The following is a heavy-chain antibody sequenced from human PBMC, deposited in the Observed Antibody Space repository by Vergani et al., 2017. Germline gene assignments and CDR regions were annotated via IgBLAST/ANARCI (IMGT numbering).Heavy chain of an antibody. CDR1: GYSFTSYW. CDR2: IDPSDSYT. V-gene: IGHV5-10-1*03. Sequence: EVQLVQSGAEVKKPGESLRISCKGSGYSFTSYWISWVRQMPGKGLEWMGRIDPSDSYTNYSPSFQGHVTISADKSISTAYLQWSSLKASDTAMYYCARRWSQRERGDAFDIWGQGTMVTVSS. J-gene: IGHJ3*02. CDR3: ARRWSQRERGDAFDI. D-gene: IGHD4-23*01.